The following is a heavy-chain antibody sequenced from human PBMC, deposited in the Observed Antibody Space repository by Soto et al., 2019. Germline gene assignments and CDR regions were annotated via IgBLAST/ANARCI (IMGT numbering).Heavy chain of an antibody. Sequence: QVQLVESGGGVVQPGRSLRLSCAASGFTFSSYGMHWVRQAPGKGLEWVAVISYDGSNKYYADSVKGRFTISRDNSKNTLYLQMNSLRAEDTAVYYCAKDGRRWLQLPTGSCRYWGQGTLVTVSS. CDR3: AKDGRRWLQLPTGSCRY. D-gene: IGHD5-12*01. CDR1: GFTFSSYG. CDR2: ISYDGSNK. V-gene: IGHV3-30*18. J-gene: IGHJ4*02.